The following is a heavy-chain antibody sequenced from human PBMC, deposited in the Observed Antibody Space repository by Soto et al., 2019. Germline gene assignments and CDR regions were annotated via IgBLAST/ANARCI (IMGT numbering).Heavy chain of an antibody. Sequence: EVQLVESGGGLVQPGGSLRLSCAASGFTFSSYDMHWVRQATGKGLEWVSAIGTAGDPYYPGSVKGRFTISRENAKNSLYLQMNSLRAGDTAVYYCARAAYYYDSSGYRGTAFDIWGQGTMVTVSS. CDR2: IGTAGDP. CDR1: GFTFSSYD. CDR3: ARAAYYYDSSGYRGTAFDI. J-gene: IGHJ3*02. V-gene: IGHV3-13*05. D-gene: IGHD3-22*01.